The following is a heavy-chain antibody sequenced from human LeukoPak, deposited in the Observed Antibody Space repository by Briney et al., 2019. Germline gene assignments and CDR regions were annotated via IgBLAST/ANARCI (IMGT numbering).Heavy chain of an antibody. J-gene: IGHJ4*02. CDR3: ARGRNRITMVRGVIIPLDY. V-gene: IGHV4-34*01. CDR2: INHSGST. Sequence: SETLSLTCAVSGGSFSGYYWSWVRQPPGKGLEWIGEINHSGSTNYNPCFKSGVTISVDTSKNQFSLKLSSVTAAHTAVYYCARGRNRITMVRGVIIPLDYWGQGTLVTVSS. CDR1: GGSFSGYY. D-gene: IGHD3-10*01.